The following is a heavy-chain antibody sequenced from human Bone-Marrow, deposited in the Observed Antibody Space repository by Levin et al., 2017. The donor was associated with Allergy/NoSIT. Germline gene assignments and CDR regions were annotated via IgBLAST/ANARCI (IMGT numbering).Heavy chain of an antibody. D-gene: IGHD3-3*01. CDR2: ISYDGSNK. CDR1: GFTFSSYA. Sequence: GGSLRLSCAASGFTFSSYAMHWVRQAPGKGLEWVAVISYDGSNKYYADSVKGRFTISRDNSKNTLYLQMNSLRAEDTAVYYCARDPTPHVLRFLEWSPEFDYWGQGTLVTVSS. J-gene: IGHJ4*02. CDR3: ARDPTPHVLRFLEWSPEFDY. V-gene: IGHV3-30-3*01.